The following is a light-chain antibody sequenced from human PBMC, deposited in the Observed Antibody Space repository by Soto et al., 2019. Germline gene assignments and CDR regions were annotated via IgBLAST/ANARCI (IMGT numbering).Light chain of an antibody. Sequence: EIVLTQSPGTLSLSPGERATLSCRASQSVSSNFLAWYQQRPGQAPRLLIYGTSSRATGIPDRFSGSGSETDFTLTISRLEPEDFAVYYCQQYGTSLFTFGQGTRLEIK. CDR3: QQYGTSLFT. J-gene: IGKJ5*01. CDR1: QSVSSNF. CDR2: GTS. V-gene: IGKV3-20*01.